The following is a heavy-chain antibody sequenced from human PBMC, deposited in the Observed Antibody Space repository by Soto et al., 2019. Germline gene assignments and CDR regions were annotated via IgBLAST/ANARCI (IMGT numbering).Heavy chain of an antibody. J-gene: IGHJ6*02. CDR3: ARGGYYDFWSGYYTAGYGMDV. CDR2: INSDGSST. D-gene: IGHD3-3*01. Sequence: GGSLRLSCAASGFTFSSYWMHWVRQAPGKGLVWVSRINSDGSSTSYADSVKGRFTISRDNAKNTLYLQMNSLRAEDTAVYYCARGGYYDFWSGYYTAGYGMDVRGQGTTVTVSS. CDR1: GFTFSSYW. V-gene: IGHV3-74*01.